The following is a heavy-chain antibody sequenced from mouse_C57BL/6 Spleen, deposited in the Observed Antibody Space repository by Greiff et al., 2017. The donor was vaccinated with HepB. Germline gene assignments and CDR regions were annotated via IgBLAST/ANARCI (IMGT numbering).Heavy chain of an antibody. CDR1: GFTFSSYA. Sequence: EVKVVESGEGLVKPGGSLKLSCAASGFTFSSYAMSWVRQTPEKRLEWVAYISSGGDYIDYADTVKGRFTISRDNARNTRYLQMRSLKSEDTAMYYCTREIYYAMDYWGQGTSVTVSS. CDR3: TREIYYAMDY. V-gene: IGHV5-9-1*02. J-gene: IGHJ4*01. CDR2: ISSGGDYI.